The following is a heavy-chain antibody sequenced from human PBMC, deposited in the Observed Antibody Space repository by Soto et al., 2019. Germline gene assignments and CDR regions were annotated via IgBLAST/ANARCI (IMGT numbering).Heavy chain of an antibody. D-gene: IGHD3-10*01. CDR1: GGSFSGYY. Sequence: SETLSLTCAVYGGSFSGYYWSWIRQPPGKGLEWIGEINHSGSTNYNPSLKSRVTISVDTSKNQLSLKLSSVTAADTAVYYCARPYGSGSNNWFDPWGQGTLVTVSS. CDR3: ARPYGSGSNNWFDP. V-gene: IGHV4-34*01. CDR2: INHSGST. J-gene: IGHJ5*02.